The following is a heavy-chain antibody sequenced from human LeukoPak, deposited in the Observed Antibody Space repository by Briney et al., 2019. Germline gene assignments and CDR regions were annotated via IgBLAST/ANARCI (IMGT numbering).Heavy chain of an antibody. CDR1: GYSFTSYW. Sequence: GESLKISCKGSGYSFTSYWIGWVRQMPGEGLEWMGIIYPGDSDTRYSPSFQGQVTISADKSISTAYLQWSSLKASDTAMYYCARSIRTYYYDSSGYYALSDYYGMDVWGQGTTVTVSS. CDR3: ARSIRTYYYDSSGYYALSDYYGMDV. D-gene: IGHD3-22*01. V-gene: IGHV5-51*01. J-gene: IGHJ6*02. CDR2: IYPGDSDT.